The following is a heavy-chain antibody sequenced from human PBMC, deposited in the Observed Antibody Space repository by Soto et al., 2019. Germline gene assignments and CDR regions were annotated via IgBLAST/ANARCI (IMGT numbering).Heavy chain of an antibody. CDR1: GYSFTSYW. CDR3: ARDQHCSGGSCYGYYCYGMDV. CDR2: IYPGDSDT. J-gene: IGHJ6*02. Sequence: GESLKISCKGSGYSFTSYWIGWVRQMPGKGLEWMGIIYPGDSDTRYSPSFQGQVTISADKSISTAYLQWSSLKASDTAMYYCARDQHCSGGSCYGYYCYGMDVWGQGTTVTVSS. D-gene: IGHD2-15*01. V-gene: IGHV5-51*01.